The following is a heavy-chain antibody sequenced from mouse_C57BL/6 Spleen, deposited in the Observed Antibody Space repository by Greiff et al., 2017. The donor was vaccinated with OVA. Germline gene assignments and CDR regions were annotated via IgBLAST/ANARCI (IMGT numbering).Heavy chain of an antibody. D-gene: IGHD2-4*01. CDR1: GYSITSGYY. CDR3: ARSGYDYDAWVAY. CDR2: ISYDGSN. J-gene: IGHJ3*01. Sequence: EVQLQESGPGLVKPSQSLSLTCSVTGYSITSGYYWNWIRQFPGNKLEWMGYISYDGSNNYNPSLKNRISITRDTSKNQFFLKLNSVTTEDTATYYCARSGYDYDAWVAYWGQGTLVTVSA. V-gene: IGHV3-6*01.